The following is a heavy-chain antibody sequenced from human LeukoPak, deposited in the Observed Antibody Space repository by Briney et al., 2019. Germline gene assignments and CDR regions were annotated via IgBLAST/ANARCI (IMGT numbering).Heavy chain of an antibody. J-gene: IGHJ4*02. V-gene: IGHV4-39*07. Sequence: SETLSLTCTVSGGSISSSSYYWGWIRQPPGKGLEWIGSIYYSGSTYYNPSLKSRVTMSVDTSKNQFSLKLSSVTAADTAVYYCARESGVYGGLPQLLWFDYWGQGTLVTVSS. D-gene: IGHD2/OR15-2a*01. CDR1: GGSISSSSYY. CDR3: ARESGVYGGLPQLLWFDY. CDR2: IYYSGST.